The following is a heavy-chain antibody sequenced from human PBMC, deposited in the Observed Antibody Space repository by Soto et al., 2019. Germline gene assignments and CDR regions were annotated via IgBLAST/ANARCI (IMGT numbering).Heavy chain of an antibody. CDR1: GGSFSGYY. CDR2: INHSGST. Sequence: SETLSLTCAVYGGSFSGYYWSWIRQPPGKGLEWIGEINHSGSTNYNPSLKSRVTISVDTSKNQFSLKLSSVTAADTAVYYCARGVSSSWHLYYYCYHGMDVWGQGTTVTVSS. J-gene: IGHJ6*02. V-gene: IGHV4-34*01. CDR3: ARGVSSSWHLYYYCYHGMDV. D-gene: IGHD6-13*01.